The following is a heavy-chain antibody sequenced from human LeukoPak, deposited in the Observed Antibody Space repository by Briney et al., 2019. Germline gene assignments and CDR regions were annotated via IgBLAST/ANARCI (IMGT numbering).Heavy chain of an antibody. D-gene: IGHD5-18*01. CDR1: GGSVSSGSYY. V-gene: IGHV4-61*01. CDR2: IYYSGST. J-gene: IGHJ5*02. Sequence: SETLSLTCTVSGGSVSSGSYYWSWIRQPPGKGLEWIGYIYYSGSTNYNPSLKSRVTISVDTSKNQFSLKLGSVTAADTAVYYCARVSGYSYGDWFDPWGQGTLVTVSS. CDR3: ARVSGYSYGDWFDP.